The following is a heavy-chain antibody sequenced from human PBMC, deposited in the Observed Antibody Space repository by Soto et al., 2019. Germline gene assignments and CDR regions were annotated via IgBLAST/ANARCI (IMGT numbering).Heavy chain of an antibody. D-gene: IGHD2-8*01. Sequence: GGSLRLSCAASGFTFSSYAMSWVRQAPGKGLEWVSAISGSGGSTYYADSVKGRFTISRDNSKNTLYLQMNSLRAEDTAVYYCAKDVHCTNGVCYLFDYWGQGTLVTVSS. CDR2: ISGSGGST. CDR1: GFTFSSYA. V-gene: IGHV3-23*01. CDR3: AKDVHCTNGVCYLFDY. J-gene: IGHJ4*02.